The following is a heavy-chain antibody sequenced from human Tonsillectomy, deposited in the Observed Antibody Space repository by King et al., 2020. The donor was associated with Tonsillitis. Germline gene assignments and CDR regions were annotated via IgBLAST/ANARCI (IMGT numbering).Heavy chain of an antibody. Sequence: VQLQQWGARLLKPSETLSLTCAVYGGSFSGYYWTWIRQPPGKGLEWIGEINHSGSTNYNPSLKSRVTISVDTSKSQFSLTLSSVTAADTAVYYCARGGGTIFGVIVADSSYYYMDVWGKGTTVTVSS. J-gene: IGHJ6*03. V-gene: IGHV4-34*01. D-gene: IGHD3-3*01. CDR2: INHSGST. CDR3: ARGGGTIFGVIVADSSYYYMDV. CDR1: GGSFSGYY.